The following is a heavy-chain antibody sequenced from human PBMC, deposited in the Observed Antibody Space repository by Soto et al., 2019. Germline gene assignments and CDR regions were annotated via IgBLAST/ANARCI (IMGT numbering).Heavy chain of an antibody. CDR1: GFTFSSYG. J-gene: IGHJ4*02. D-gene: IGHD3-10*01. V-gene: IGHV3-30*18. CDR2: ISYDGSNK. Sequence: PGGSLRLSCAASGFTFSSYGMHWVRQAPGKGLEWVAVISYDGSNKYYADSVKGRFTISRDNSKNTLYLQMNSLRAEDTAVYYCAKDSGPYGSGSYSHYYFDYWGQGTLVTVSS. CDR3: AKDSGPYGSGSYSHYYFDY.